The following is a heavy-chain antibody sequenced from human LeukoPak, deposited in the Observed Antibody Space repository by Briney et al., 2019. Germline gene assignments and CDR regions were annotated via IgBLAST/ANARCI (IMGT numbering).Heavy chain of an antibody. CDR1: GGSISNSHW. V-gene: IGHV4-4*02. J-gene: IGHJ4*02. Sequence: SETLSLTCAVSGGSISNSHWWSWVRQPPRKGLEWIGEIYHGGSTNFNPSLKSRVTISVDRSNNQSSLRLTSVTAADTAVYYCARGEEHGSGTVHFDYWGQGTLVTVSS. CDR3: ARGEEHGSGTVHFDY. CDR2: IYHGGST. D-gene: IGHD3-10*01.